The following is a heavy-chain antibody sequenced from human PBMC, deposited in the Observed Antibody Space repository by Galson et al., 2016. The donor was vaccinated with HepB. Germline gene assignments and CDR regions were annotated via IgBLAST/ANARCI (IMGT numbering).Heavy chain of an antibody. J-gene: IGHJ4*02. CDR3: ARTGYRTDYYFQY. CDR1: GFTFTGYA. Sequence: SLRLSCAASGFTFTGYAISWVRQAPGKGLEWVSSISRTGGSTYYADSVKGRFTTSRDNSENTLFLQMNSLRADDTAIYYCARTGYRTDYYFQYWGQGALVTVSS. D-gene: IGHD3/OR15-3a*01. V-gene: IGHV3-23*01. CDR2: ISRTGGST.